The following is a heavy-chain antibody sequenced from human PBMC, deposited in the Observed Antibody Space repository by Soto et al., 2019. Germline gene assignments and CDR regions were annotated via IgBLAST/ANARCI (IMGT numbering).Heavy chain of an antibody. CDR3: AKARSSSWTTPAGYFDY. Sequence: GGSLRLSCAASGFTFSSYAMSWVRQAPGKGLEWVSAISGSGGSTYYADSVKGRFTISRDNSKNTLYLQMNSLRAKDTAVYYCAKARSSSWTTPAGYFDYWGQGTLVTVSS. V-gene: IGHV3-23*01. CDR1: GFTFSSYA. CDR2: ISGSGGST. J-gene: IGHJ4*02. D-gene: IGHD6-13*01.